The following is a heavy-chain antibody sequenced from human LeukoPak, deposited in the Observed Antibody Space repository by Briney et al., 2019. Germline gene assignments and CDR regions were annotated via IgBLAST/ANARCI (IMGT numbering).Heavy chain of an antibody. CDR2: ISFDATTI. CDR1: GFYFGDFT. Sequence: GGSLRLSCAASGFYFGDFTMYWVRQFPGKSLEWVALISFDATTIHYAESVKGRFTISRDNAKNSLYLQMNSLRAEDTALYYCAKGGDAFDIWGQGTMVTVSS. CDR3: AKGGDAFDI. J-gene: IGHJ3*02. V-gene: IGHV3-43*01.